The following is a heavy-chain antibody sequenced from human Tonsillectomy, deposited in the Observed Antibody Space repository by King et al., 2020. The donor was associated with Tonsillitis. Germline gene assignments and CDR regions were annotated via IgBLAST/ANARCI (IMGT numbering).Heavy chain of an antibody. CDR2: IYYSGST. V-gene: IGHV4-31*03. Sequence: QLQESGPGLVKPSQTLSLTCTVSGGSISSGGYYWSWIRQHPGKGLEWIGYIYYSGSTYYNPSLKSRVTISVDTSKNQFSLKLSSVTAADTAVYYCARAQFLEWLLFDYWGQGTLVTVSS. D-gene: IGHD3-3*01. CDR1: GGSISSGGYY. CDR3: ARAQFLEWLLFDY. J-gene: IGHJ4*02.